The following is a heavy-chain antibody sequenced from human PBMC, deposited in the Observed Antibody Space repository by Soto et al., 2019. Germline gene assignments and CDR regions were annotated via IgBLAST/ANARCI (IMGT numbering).Heavy chain of an antibody. V-gene: IGHV3-11*01. CDR1: GFTFSDYY. D-gene: IGHD5-18*01. J-gene: IGHJ6*02. Sequence: GGSLRLSCAASGFTFSDYYMSWIRQAPGKGLEWVSYISSSGSTIYYADSVKGRFTISRDNAKNSLYLQMNSLRAEDTAVYYCARAWIQLWDYYYYGMDVWGQGTTVTVSS. CDR2: ISSSGSTI. CDR3: ARAWIQLWDYYYYGMDV.